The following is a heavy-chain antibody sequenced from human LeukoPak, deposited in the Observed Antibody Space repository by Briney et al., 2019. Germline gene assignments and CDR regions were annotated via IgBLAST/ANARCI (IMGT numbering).Heavy chain of an antibody. CDR3: ARFRPPIGSGRIHYYGMDV. CDR1: GGTFSSYA. D-gene: IGHD1-26*01. V-gene: IGHV1-69*13. J-gene: IGHJ6*02. CDR2: IIPIFGTA. Sequence: SVKVSCKASGGTFSSYAISWVRQAPGQGLEWMGGIIPIFGTANYAQKFQGRVTITADESTSTAYMELSSLRSEDTAVYYCARFRPPIGSGRIHYYGMDVWGQGTTVTVSS.